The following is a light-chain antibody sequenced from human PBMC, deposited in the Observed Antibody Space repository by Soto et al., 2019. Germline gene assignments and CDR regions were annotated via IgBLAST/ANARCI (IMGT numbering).Light chain of an antibody. V-gene: IGLV2-8*01. CDR3: SSYVGSNNFV. CDR1: SSDVGGYNY. Sequence: QSALTQPPSASGSPGQSVTISCTGTSSDVGGYNYVSWYQQHPGKAPKLMIYEVSKRPSGVPDRFSGSKSGNTASLTVSGLQAEDEADYYCSSYVGSNNFVFGTGTNSPS. CDR2: EVS. J-gene: IGLJ1*01.